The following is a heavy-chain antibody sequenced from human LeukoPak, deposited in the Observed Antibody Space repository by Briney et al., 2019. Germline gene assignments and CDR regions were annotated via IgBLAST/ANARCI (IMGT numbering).Heavy chain of an antibody. Sequence: GGSLRLSCAASGFTFDDYAMHWVRQAPGKGLEWVSGISWNSVSIGYADSVKGRFTISRDNAKNSLYLQMNSLRAEDVALYYCAKSQGAAPPYYFDYWGQGTLVTVSS. CDR2: ISWNSVSI. CDR3: AKSQGAAPPYYFDY. D-gene: IGHD6-6*01. V-gene: IGHV3-9*03. CDR1: GFTFDDYA. J-gene: IGHJ4*02.